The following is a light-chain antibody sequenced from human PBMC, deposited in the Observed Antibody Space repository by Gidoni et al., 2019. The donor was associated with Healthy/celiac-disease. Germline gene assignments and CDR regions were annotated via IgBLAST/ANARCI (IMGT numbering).Light chain of an antibody. Sequence: DIVMTQTPLSLSVTPGQPASISCKSSQSLLHSDGKTYLYWYLQKPGQPPQLLIYEGSNRFSGGASRVKGRGVRKRFKMKNRPGEGGEGGVYYCMQSIQLPPITFGQGTRLEIK. CDR2: EGS. CDR3: MQSIQLPPIT. J-gene: IGKJ5*01. CDR1: QSLLHSDGKTY. V-gene: IGKV2D-29*01.